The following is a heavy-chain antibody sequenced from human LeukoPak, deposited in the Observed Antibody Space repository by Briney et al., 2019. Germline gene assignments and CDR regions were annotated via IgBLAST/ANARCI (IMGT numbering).Heavy chain of an antibody. CDR2: IYTSGST. D-gene: IGHD2-21*01. CDR1: GGSISSYY. CDR3: ARGRRTIPYYYYYYMDV. J-gene: IGHJ6*03. Sequence: SETLSLTCTVSGGSISSYYWSWIRQPAGKGLEWIGRIYTSGSTNYNPSLKSRVTISVDTSKNQFSLKLSSVTAADTAVYYCARGRRTIPYYYYYYMDVWGKGTTVTVSS. V-gene: IGHV4-4*07.